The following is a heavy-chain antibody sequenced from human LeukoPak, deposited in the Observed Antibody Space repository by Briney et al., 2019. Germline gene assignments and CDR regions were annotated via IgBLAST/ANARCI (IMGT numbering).Heavy chain of an antibody. Sequence: GGSLRLSCAASGFTFSSCAMSWVRQAPGKGLEWVSVIYSGGSTYYADSVKGRFTISRDNSKNTLYLQMNSLRAEDTAVYYCARDNRDLRAFDIWGQGTMVTVSS. CDR1: GFTFSSCA. D-gene: IGHD1-14*01. CDR3: ARDNRDLRAFDI. V-gene: IGHV3-53*01. CDR2: IYSGGST. J-gene: IGHJ3*02.